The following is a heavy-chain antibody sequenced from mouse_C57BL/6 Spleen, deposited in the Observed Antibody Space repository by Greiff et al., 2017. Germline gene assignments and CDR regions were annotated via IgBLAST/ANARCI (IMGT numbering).Heavy chain of an antibody. Sequence: QVQLQQPGAELVRPGSSVKLSCKASGYTFTSYWMHWVKQRPIQGLEWIGNIDPSDSETHYNQKFKDKATLTVDKSSSTAYMQLSSLTSEDSAVYYCARYDPGDYYAMDYWGQGTSVTVSS. CDR3: ARYDPGDYYAMDY. J-gene: IGHJ4*01. CDR1: GYTFTSYW. V-gene: IGHV1-52*01. D-gene: IGHD2-3*01. CDR2: IDPSDSET.